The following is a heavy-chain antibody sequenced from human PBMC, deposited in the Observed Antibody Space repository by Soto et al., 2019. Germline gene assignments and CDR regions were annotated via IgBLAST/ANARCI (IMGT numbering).Heavy chain of an antibody. Sequence: ETLRLSCEASGFTFSGFDMHWVRQPTGKGLEWVSSIGTAGDTYYAVSVKGRFTISRDNAKNSLSLQMNSLRAGDMAVYFCAKSQEIGTHFFDSWGQGTQVTVSS. CDR1: GFTFSGFD. V-gene: IGHV3-13*01. J-gene: IGHJ4*02. D-gene: IGHD6-13*01. CDR3: AKSQEIGTHFFDS. CDR2: IGTAGDT.